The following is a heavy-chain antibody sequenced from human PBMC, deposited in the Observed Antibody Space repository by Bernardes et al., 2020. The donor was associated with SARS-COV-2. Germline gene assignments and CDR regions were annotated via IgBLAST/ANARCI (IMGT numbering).Heavy chain of an antibody. D-gene: IGHD3-10*01. Sequence: LSLTCTVSGGSVSSGSHYWSWIRQPPGKGVEWIGYIYHSGSTKYNPSFKSRVTISVDTSKNQFSLKLSSVTAADTAVYYCARAFDYGFRGEFDYWGQGTLVTVSS. CDR2: IYHSGST. J-gene: IGHJ4*02. V-gene: IGHV4-61*01. CDR3: ARAFDYGFRGEFDY. CDR1: GGSVSSGSHY.